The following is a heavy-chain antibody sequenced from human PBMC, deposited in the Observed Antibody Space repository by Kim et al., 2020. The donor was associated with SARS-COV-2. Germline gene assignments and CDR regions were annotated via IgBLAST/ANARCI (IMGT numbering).Heavy chain of an antibody. CDR3: ARAHEHYYDSSGYYLFDY. V-gene: IGHV3-48*02. D-gene: IGHD3-22*01. J-gene: IGHJ4*02. Sequence: KGRFTISRDNAKNSLYLQMNSLRDEDTAVYYCARAHEHYYDSSGYYLFDYWGQGTLVTVSS.